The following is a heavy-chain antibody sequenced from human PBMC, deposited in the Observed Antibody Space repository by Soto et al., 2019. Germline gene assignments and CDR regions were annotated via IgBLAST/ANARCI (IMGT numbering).Heavy chain of an antibody. V-gene: IGHV3-23*01. J-gene: IGHJ4*02. CDR1: GFTFSSYG. Sequence: EVQLLESGGGLVQPGGSLRLSCAASGFTFSSYGMSWVRHAPGKEPEWVSAISYSGGSTYYADAVKGRFTLSRNNSKDTLYLQMDSMRAEDSAVYYCALKAGSPNCDSTNCYDPYDYCGQGSLVTVSS. D-gene: IGHD2-2*01. CDR2: ISYSGGST. CDR3: ALKAGSPNCDSTNCYDPYDY.